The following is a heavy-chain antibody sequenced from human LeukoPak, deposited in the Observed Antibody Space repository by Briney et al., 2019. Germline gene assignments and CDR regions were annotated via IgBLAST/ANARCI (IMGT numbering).Heavy chain of an antibody. Sequence: GGSLRLSCAASGFTFRSFSMSWVRQAPGKGLEWVSSISGSGDNTYYADSVKDRFSISRDNSKTTVSLQMNSLRAEDTAVYYCAKGRGTAVTSAANYWGQGTLVTVSS. D-gene: IGHD4-17*01. V-gene: IGHV3-23*01. CDR2: ISGSGDNT. CDR1: GFTFRSFS. J-gene: IGHJ4*02. CDR3: AKGRGTAVTSAANY.